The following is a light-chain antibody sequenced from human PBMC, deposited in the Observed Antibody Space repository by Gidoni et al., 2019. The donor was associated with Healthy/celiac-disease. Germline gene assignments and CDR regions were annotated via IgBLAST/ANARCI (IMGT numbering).Light chain of an antibody. J-gene: IGKJ2*04. CDR2: KAS. CDR3: QQYNSYSCS. CDR1: QSISSW. V-gene: IGKV1-5*03. Sequence: DIQMTQSPSTLSASVGDRDTITCRASQSISSWLAWYQQKPGKAPKLLIYKASSLESGVPSRFSGSGSGTEFTLTISSLQPDDFATYYCQQYNSYSCSFGQGTKLEIK.